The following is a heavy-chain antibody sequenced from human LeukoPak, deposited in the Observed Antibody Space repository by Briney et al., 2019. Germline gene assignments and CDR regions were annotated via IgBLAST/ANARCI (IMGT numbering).Heavy chain of an antibody. J-gene: IGHJ5*02. CDR1: GGSINSYY. Sequence: SETLSLTCTVSGGSINSYYWDWIRQPPGKGLEWIGTFYHGGSTYYNPSLKSRVTISVDTSKNQFSLNLTSVTAADTAVYYCARTYYDFWSGFYLPYNWFDPWGQGTLVTVSS. CDR3: ARTYYDFWSGFYLPYNWFDP. CDR2: FYHGGST. V-gene: IGHV4-38-2*02. D-gene: IGHD3-3*01.